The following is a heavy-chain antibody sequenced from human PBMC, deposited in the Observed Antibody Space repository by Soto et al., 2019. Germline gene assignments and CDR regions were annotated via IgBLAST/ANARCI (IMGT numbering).Heavy chain of an antibody. D-gene: IGHD3-3*01. CDR1: GGSFSGYY. CDR2: INHSGST. CDR3: ARGRGRITIFGVVINSALSNWFDP. V-gene: IGHV4-34*01. Sequence: SETLSLTCAVYGGSFSGYYWSWIRQPPGKGLEWIGEINHSGSTNYNPSLKSRVTISVDTPKNQFSLKLSSVTAADTAVYYCARGRGRITIFGVVINSALSNWFDPWGQGTLVTVSS. J-gene: IGHJ5*02.